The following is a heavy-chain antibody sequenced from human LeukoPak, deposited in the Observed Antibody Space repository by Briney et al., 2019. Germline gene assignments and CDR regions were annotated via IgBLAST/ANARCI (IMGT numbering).Heavy chain of an antibody. Sequence: GSLRLSCAASGFTFSSYAMHWVRQAPGKGLEWVAVISYDGSNKYYADSVKGRFTISRDNSKNTLYLQMNSLRAEDTAVYYCARDGGGIAASTGGAFDIWGQGTMVTVSS. D-gene: IGHD6-13*01. V-gene: IGHV3-30-3*01. CDR2: ISYDGSNK. CDR3: ARDGGGIAASTGGAFDI. J-gene: IGHJ3*02. CDR1: GFTFSSYA.